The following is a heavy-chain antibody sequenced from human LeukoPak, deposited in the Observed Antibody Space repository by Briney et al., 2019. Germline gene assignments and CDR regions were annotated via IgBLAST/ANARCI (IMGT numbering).Heavy chain of an antibody. CDR3: TPGYCSSTSCPPFDY. D-gene: IGHD2-2*01. CDR2: ISGSGGST. V-gene: IGHV3-23*01. CDR1: GFTFSSYA. Sequence: PGGSPRLSCAASGFTFSSYAMSWVRQAPGKGLEWVSAISGSGGSTYYADSVKGRFTISRDNSKNTLYLQMNSLRAEDTAVYYCTPGYCSSTSCPPFDYWGQGTLVTVSS. J-gene: IGHJ4*02.